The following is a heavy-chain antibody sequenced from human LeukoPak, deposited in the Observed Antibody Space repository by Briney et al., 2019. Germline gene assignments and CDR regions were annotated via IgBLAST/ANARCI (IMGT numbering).Heavy chain of an antibody. D-gene: IGHD4-17*01. CDR3: ARDLGYGDLDY. V-gene: IGHV4-34*01. J-gene: IGHJ4*02. CDR1: GGSFSGYY. Sequence: PSETLSLTCAVYGGSFSGYYWSWIRQPPGKGLEWIGEINHSGSTNYNPSLKSRVTISVDTSKNQFSLKLSSVTAADTAVYYCARDLGYGDLDYWGQGTLVTVSS. CDR2: INHSGST.